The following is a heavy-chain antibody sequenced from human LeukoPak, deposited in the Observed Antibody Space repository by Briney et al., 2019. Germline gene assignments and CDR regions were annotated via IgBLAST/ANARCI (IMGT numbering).Heavy chain of an antibody. CDR3: AREVLGYSFADGFVS. CDR1: GFTFSDFW. Sequence: GGSLRLSCAASGFTFSDFWMHWVRQAPGKGLVWVSRINSGGTVTNYADSVKGRLTISRDNVKNSLYLQMNSLRAEDTAVYYCAREVLGYSFADGFVSWGQGTLVTVSS. V-gene: IGHV3-74*01. D-gene: IGHD5-18*01. CDR2: INSGGTVT. J-gene: IGHJ1*01.